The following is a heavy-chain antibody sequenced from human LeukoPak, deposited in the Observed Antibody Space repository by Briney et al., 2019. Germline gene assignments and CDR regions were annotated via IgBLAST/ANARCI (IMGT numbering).Heavy chain of an antibody. D-gene: IGHD3-9*01. V-gene: IGHV3-21*01. Sequence: GGSLRLSCAASGFTFNTYTMNWVRQAPGKGLEWVSSITASSTAIYSADSVKGRFTISRDNAKNFLYLQMNSLRAEGTAVYYCARTYYDILTGYNPYFDYWGQGILVTVSS. J-gene: IGHJ4*02. CDR3: ARTYYDILTGYNPYFDY. CDR1: GFTFNTYT. CDR2: ITASSTAI.